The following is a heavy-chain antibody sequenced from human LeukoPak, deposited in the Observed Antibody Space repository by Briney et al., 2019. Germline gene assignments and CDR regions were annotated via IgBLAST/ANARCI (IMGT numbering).Heavy chain of an antibody. CDR3: AREDQYYGSGSFDY. J-gene: IGHJ4*02. CDR2: INHSGST. D-gene: IGHD3-10*01. CDR1: GGSFSGYY. Sequence: SETLSLTCAVYGGSFSGYYWSWIRQPPGKELEWIGEINHSGSTNYNPSLKSRVTISVDTSKNQFSLKLSSVTAADTAVYYCAREDQYYGSGSFDYWGQGTLVTVSS. V-gene: IGHV4-34*01.